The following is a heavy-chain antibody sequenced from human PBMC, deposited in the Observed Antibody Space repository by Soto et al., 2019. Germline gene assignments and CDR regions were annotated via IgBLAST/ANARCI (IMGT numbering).Heavy chain of an antibody. CDR2: ISAYNGNT. Sequence: QVQLVQSGAEVKKPGASVKVSCKASGYTFTSYGISWVRQAPGQGLEWMGWISAYNGNTNYAQKLQGRVTMTTDTSTSTAYMELRSLRSDDTAVYYCARDTPLVYCSSTSCYGGTFDSWGQGTLVTVSS. CDR3: ARDTPLVYCSSTSCYGGTFDS. V-gene: IGHV1-18*01. CDR1: GYTFTSYG. J-gene: IGHJ4*02. D-gene: IGHD2-2*01.